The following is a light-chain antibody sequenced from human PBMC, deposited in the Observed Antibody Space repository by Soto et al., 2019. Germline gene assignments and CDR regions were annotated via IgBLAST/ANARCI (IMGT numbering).Light chain of an antibody. CDR2: DVR. CDR3: SAYTSSSTPYV. V-gene: IGLV2-14*03. J-gene: IGLJ1*01. CDR1: SSDVGGYNH. Sequence: QSALTQPASVSGSPGQSITISCTGTSSDVGGYNHVSWYQQHPDTAPKLIIYDVRYRPSGVSNRFSGSKSGNTASLTISGLQAEDEADYYCSAYTSSSTPYVFGSGTKVTVL.